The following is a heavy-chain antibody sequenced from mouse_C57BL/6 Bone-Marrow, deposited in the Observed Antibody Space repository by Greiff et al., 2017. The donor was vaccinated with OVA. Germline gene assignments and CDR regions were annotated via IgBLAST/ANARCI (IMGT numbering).Heavy chain of an antibody. Sequence: EVKLVESGGGLVQPGGSMKLSCVASGFTFSNYWMNWVRQSPEKGLEWVAQIRLKSDNYATHYAESVKGRFTISRDDSKSSVYLQMNNLRAEDTGIYYCTEDSSGYAMDYWGQGTSVTVSS. CDR2: IRLKSDNYAT. D-gene: IGHD3-2*02. J-gene: IGHJ4*01. CDR1: GFTFSNYW. V-gene: IGHV6-3*01. CDR3: TEDSSGYAMDY.